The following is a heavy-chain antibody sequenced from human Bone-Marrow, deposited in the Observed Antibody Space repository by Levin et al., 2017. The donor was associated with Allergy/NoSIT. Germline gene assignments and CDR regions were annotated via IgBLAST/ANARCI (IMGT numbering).Heavy chain of an antibody. J-gene: IGHJ4*02. CDR2: ISGSGTIT. V-gene: IGHV3-23*01. D-gene: IGHD6-19*01. CDR3: AKEGLAVAGYYFDS. Sequence: GESLKISCAASGFTFSSYAMSWVRKAPGKGLEWVSSISGSGTITHYAESVKGRFTISRDISKNMLHLQMNSLRAEDTAIYFCAKEGLAVAGYYFDSWGQGPLVTVSS. CDR1: GFTFSSYA.